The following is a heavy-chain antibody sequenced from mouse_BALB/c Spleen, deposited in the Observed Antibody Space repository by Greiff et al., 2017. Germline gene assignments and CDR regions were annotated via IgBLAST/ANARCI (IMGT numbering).Heavy chain of an antibody. CDR1: GYTFTSYD. J-gene: IGHJ1*01. D-gene: IGHD1-1*01. CDR3: ARFDYGSSYWYFDV. CDR2: IFPGDGST. Sequence: VKLQESGAELVKPGASVKLSCKASGYTFTSYDINWVRQRPEQGLEWIGWIFPGDGSTKYNEKFKGKATLTTDKSSSTAYMQLSRLTSEDTAVYYCARFDYGSSYWYFDVWGAGTTVTVSS. V-gene: IGHV1-85*01.